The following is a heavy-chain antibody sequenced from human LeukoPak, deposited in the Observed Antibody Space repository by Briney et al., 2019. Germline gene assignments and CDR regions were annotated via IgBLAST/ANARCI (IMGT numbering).Heavy chain of an antibody. CDR1: GGTFSSYA. D-gene: IGHD3-10*01. Sequence: SVKVSCKASGGTFSSYAISWVRQAPGQGLEWMGGIIPIFGTANYAQKFQGRVTITTDESTSTAYMELSSLRSEDTAVYYCARELWFVNAPGSWLDLWGQGTLVTVSS. V-gene: IGHV1-69*05. CDR2: IIPIFGTA. J-gene: IGHJ5*02. CDR3: ARELWFVNAPGSWLDL.